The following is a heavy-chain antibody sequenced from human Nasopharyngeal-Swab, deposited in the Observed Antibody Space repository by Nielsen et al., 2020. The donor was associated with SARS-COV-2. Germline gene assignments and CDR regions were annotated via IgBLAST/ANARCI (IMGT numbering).Heavy chain of an antibody. Sequence: GESLKISCAASGFTVSSNYMSWVRQAPGKGLEWVSVIYSGGSTYYADSVKGRFTISRDNSKNTLYLQMNSLRPDDTAVYFCAKSMAYFQLSGTYNLDFWGQGTLVTVSS. CDR1: GFTVSSNY. CDR3: AKSMAYFQLSGTYNLDF. D-gene: IGHD2-21*01. CDR2: IYSGGST. V-gene: IGHV3-53*05. J-gene: IGHJ4*02.